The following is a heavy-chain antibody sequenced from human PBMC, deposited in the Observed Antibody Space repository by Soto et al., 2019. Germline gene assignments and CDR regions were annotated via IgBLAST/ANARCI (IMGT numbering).Heavy chain of an antibody. D-gene: IGHD6-13*01. J-gene: IGHJ6*03. CDR2: IYYSGST. V-gene: IGHV4-59*08. CDR3: ARMGGGDSSSWYAIPYYYYYYMDV. Sequence: SQTLSLTCTVSGGSISSYYWSWIRQPPGKGLEWIGYIYYSGSTNYNPSLKSRVTISVDTSKNQFALKLSSVTAADTAVYYCARMGGGDSSSWYAIPYYYYYYMDVWGKGTTVTVSS. CDR1: GGSISSYY.